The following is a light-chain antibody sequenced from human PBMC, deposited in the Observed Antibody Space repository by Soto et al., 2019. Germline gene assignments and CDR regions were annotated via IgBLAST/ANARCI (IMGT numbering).Light chain of an antibody. J-gene: IGLJ1*01. Sequence: QSVLTQPASVSGSPGQSITISCTGSGRDIGAYDYVSWYQQHPGKAPKLLIYGVKNRPSGVSYRFSASKSAFTDSLTISGLQAEDEAHYYCSSYTTSYFYVFGPGTKLTVL. V-gene: IGLV2-14*01. CDR2: GVK. CDR3: SSYTTSYFYV. CDR1: GRDIGAYDY.